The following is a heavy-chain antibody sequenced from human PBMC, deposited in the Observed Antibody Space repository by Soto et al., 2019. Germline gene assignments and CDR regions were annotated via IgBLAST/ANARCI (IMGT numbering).Heavy chain of an antibody. CDR2: IWYDGSNK. V-gene: IGHV3-33*08. Sequence: GSQRRSCTTCGFTFNSYGMHWVRQAPGKGLEWVAIIWYDGSNKYYADSVKGRFTISRDNSKNTLYLQMNSLRAEDTALYYCARADCTGAYCYSWPFNYGVDVWGQGTTVTVSS. CDR1: GFTFNSYG. CDR3: ARADCTGAYCYSWPFNYGVDV. D-gene: IGHD2-15*01. J-gene: IGHJ6*02.